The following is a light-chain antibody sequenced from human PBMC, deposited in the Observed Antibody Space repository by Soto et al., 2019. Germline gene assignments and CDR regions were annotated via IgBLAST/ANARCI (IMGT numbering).Light chain of an antibody. CDR2: AAS. V-gene: IGKV1-39*01. CDR1: QSISNI. Sequence: IQMTQSPSSLSASVGDRVTITCRAIQSISNILNWYQQKPGKAPKLLIYAASTLQIGVPSRFSGSGSGTDFTLTITNLQPEDFATYYCQQSYINTAWTFGQGTKVEIK. J-gene: IGKJ1*01. CDR3: QQSYINTAWT.